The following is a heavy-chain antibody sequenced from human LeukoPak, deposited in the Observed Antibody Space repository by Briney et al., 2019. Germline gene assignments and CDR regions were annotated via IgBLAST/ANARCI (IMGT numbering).Heavy chain of an antibody. CDR3: ARGYGYCSSTSCYTVDY. Sequence: GGSLRLSCAASGFTFSSYSMNWVRQAPGKGLEWVSSISSSSSYIYYADSVEGRFTISRDNAKNSLYLQMNSLRAEDTAVYYCARGYGYCSSTSCYTVDYWGQGTLVTVSS. CDR1: GFTFSSYS. V-gene: IGHV3-21*01. CDR2: ISSSSSYI. D-gene: IGHD2-2*02. J-gene: IGHJ4*02.